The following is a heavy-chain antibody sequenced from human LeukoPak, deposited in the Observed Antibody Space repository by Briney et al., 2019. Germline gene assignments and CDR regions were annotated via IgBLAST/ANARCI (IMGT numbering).Heavy chain of an antibody. D-gene: IGHD3-9*01. CDR3: AKASYYDILTGYPNNWFDP. CDR2: ISWNSGSI. Sequence: GGSLRLSCAASGFTFDDYAMHWVRQAPGKGLEWVLGISWNSGSIGYADSVKGRFTISRDNAKNSLYLQMNSLRAEDTALYYCAKASYYDILTGYPNNWFDPWGQGTLVTVSS. V-gene: IGHV3-9*01. CDR1: GFTFDDYA. J-gene: IGHJ5*02.